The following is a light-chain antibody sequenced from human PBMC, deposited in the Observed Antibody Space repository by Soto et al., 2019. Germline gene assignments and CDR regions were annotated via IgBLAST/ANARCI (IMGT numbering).Light chain of an antibody. CDR3: QQYSSSPRT. CDR1: QSVSSNY. Sequence: EIVLTQSPGTLSLSPGERATLSCRASQSVSSNYLAWYQQKPGQAPRLLIYGASSRATGIPDRFSGSGSGTDFPLTISRLEPEDFAVYYCQQYSSSPRTFGQGTKVEMK. J-gene: IGKJ1*01. CDR2: GAS. V-gene: IGKV3-20*01.